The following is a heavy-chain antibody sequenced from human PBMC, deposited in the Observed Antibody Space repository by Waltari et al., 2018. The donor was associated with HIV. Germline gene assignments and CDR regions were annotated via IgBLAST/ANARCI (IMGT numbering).Heavy chain of an antibody. CDR2: IWYDGSNK. D-gene: IGHD6-13*01. CDR1: GFTFSSYG. J-gene: IGHJ6*03. CDR3: ARDGVAAAHYYMDV. V-gene: IGHV3-33*01. Sequence: QVQLVESGGGVVQPGRSLRLSCAASGFTFSSYGMNWVRQAPGKGLEWVAVIWYDGSNKYYADSVKGRFTISKDNSKKTLYLQMNSLRAEDTAVYYCARDGVAAAHYYMDVWGKGTTVTVSS.